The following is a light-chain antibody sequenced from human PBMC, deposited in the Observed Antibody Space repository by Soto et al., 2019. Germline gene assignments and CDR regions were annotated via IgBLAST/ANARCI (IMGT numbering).Light chain of an antibody. CDR1: QSLLHSNGYNY. V-gene: IGKV2-28*01. CDR3: MQALQTPLT. Sequence: DFVMTQFPLSLPVTPGEPASISCRSSQSLLHSNGYNYLDWYLQKPGQSPQLLIYLGSNRASGVPDRFSGSGSGTDFTLKISRVEAEDVGVYYCMQALQTPLTFGGGTKVDIK. J-gene: IGKJ4*01. CDR2: LGS.